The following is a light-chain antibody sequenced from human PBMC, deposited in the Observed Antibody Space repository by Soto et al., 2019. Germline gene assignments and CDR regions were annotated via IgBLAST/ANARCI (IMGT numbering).Light chain of an antibody. V-gene: IGKV3D-15*01. J-gene: IGKJ3*01. CDR1: QSVSNN. Sequence: EIVMTQSPATLSVSPGERATLSCRASQSVSNNLAWYQQKPGQAPRLLIYLASTRATGIPARFSGSGSGTEFTLTITSLQSEDFAVYYCQLSNNWPPEVTFGPGTKVDIK. CDR2: LAS. CDR3: QLSNNWPPEVT.